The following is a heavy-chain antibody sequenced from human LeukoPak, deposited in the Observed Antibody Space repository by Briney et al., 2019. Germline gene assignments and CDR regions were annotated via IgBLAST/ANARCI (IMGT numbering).Heavy chain of an antibody. V-gene: IGHV4-39*01. CDR2: IFHSGTT. Sequence: SETLSLTCTVSGGSVSSSSFHWGWIRQPPGKGLEWIGSIFHSGTTYYNPSLKSRISISVDTSKNQFSLKVRSVTAADTAVYYCARYESAVGFFDYWGQGTLVTVSS. J-gene: IGHJ4*02. D-gene: IGHD6-13*01. CDR3: ARYESAVGFFDY. CDR1: GGSVSSSSFH.